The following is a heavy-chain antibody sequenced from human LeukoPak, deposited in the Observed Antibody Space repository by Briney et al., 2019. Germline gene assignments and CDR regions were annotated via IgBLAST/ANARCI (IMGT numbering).Heavy chain of an antibody. CDR2: INHSGST. Sequence: SETLSLTCAVYGGSFSGYYWSWIRQPPGKGLEWIGEINHSGSTNYNPSLKSRVTISVDTSKNQFSLKLSSVTAADTAVYYCARDGEYCTSTNCYIGGVDYWGQGTLVTVSS. D-gene: IGHD2-2*02. J-gene: IGHJ4*02. CDR3: ARDGEYCTSTNCYIGGVDY. CDR1: GGSFSGYY. V-gene: IGHV4-34*01.